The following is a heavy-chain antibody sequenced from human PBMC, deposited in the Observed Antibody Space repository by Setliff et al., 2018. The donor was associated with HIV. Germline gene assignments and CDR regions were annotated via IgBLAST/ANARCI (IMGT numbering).Heavy chain of an antibody. V-gene: IGHV4-4*08. CDR2: IYPNGSP. J-gene: IGHJ4*02. CDR1: GGSINNYH. Sequence: PSETLSLTCTVSGGSINNYHWSWIRQPPGKGLEWIGYIYPNGSPDYPSGNIVYNPSFRSRVTLSLDTSKNQFSLKLTSVTAADAAVYYCTGDYNSGSYRFDYWGQGTPVTVSS. CDR3: TGDYNSGSYRFDY. D-gene: IGHD3-10*01.